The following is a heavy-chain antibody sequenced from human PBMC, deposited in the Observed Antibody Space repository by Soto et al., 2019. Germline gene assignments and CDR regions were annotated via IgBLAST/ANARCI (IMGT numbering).Heavy chain of an antibody. Sequence: ALVKVSWKASGYAFTGYDINWVRQAPGQGLEWMGWINPTSGSTHYAQSFQARVTLTWDTSISTAHMGLSRLRSDDTAIYYCARSMLLDYWGKGTRVTVSS. CDR2: INPTSGST. D-gene: IGHD2-8*01. CDR1: GYAFTGYD. V-gene: IGHV1-2*02. CDR3: ARSMLLDY. J-gene: IGHJ4*02.